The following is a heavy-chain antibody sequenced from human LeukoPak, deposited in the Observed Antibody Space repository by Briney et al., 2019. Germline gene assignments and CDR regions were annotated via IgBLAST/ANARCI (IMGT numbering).Heavy chain of an antibody. CDR1: GGTFSSYA. V-gene: IGHV1-18*01. Sequence: ASVKVSCKASGGTFSSYAISWVRQAPGQGLEWMGWISAYNGNTNYAQKLQGRVTMTTDTSTSTAYMELRSLRSDDTAVYYCARVRTIFGVVTPSPYYYYGMDVWGQGTTVTVSS. J-gene: IGHJ6*02. CDR2: ISAYNGNT. CDR3: ARVRTIFGVVTPSPYYYYGMDV. D-gene: IGHD3-3*01.